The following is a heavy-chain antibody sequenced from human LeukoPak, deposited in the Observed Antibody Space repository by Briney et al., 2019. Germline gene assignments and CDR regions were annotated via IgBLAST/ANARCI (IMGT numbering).Heavy chain of an antibody. D-gene: IGHD3-3*01. CDR2: IFYSGST. Sequence: SETLSLTCTVSGGSISSYYWSWIRQPPGKGLEWIGYIFYSGSTNYNPSLKSRVTISADTSKNQFSLKLTSVTAADTAVYYCAKTAFGVVSWGQGTLVPVSS. V-gene: IGHV4-59*01. J-gene: IGHJ5*02. CDR3: AKTAFGVVS. CDR1: GGSISSYY.